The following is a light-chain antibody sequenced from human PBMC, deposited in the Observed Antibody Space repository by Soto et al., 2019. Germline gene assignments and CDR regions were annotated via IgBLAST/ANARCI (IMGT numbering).Light chain of an antibody. CDR3: QHYGSSIYT. CDR1: QSVDSSY. V-gene: IGKV3-20*01. J-gene: IGKJ2*01. CDR2: GTS. Sequence: ENVLTQSPGTLSLSPGERATLSCRASQSVDSSYLAWYQQKPGQAPRLLIYGTSSRATGIPDRFSGSASGTDFTLTINRLEPEDFAMYYCQHYGSSIYTFGQGTKLEIK.